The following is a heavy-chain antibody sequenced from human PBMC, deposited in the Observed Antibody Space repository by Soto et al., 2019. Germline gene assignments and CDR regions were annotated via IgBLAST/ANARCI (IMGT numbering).Heavy chain of an antibody. Sequence: EVQLVESGGGLVQPGGSLRLSCAASGFTFSSSWMSWVRQAAGKGLEWVANIKQDGSEKYYVDSVKGRFTISRDNAENSLYLQMNSLRAEDTAVYYCARRITAAGAYDYWGQGTLVTVSS. CDR2: IKQDGSEK. V-gene: IGHV3-7*01. J-gene: IGHJ4*02. D-gene: IGHD6-13*01. CDR1: GFTFSSSW. CDR3: ARRITAAGAYDY.